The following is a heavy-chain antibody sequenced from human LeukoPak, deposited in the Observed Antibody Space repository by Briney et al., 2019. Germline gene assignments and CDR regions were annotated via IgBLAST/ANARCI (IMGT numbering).Heavy chain of an antibody. Sequence: ASVKVSCKASGNSFTSYYTHWVRQAPGQGLEWMGIINPSGSTTNYAHKFQGRVTMTRDTSTSTVYLELSSLRSEDTAVYYCASLPTGSMIANYWGQGTLVTVSS. V-gene: IGHV1-46*01. CDR3: ASLPTGSMIANY. CDR2: INPSGSTT. D-gene: IGHD3-22*01. CDR1: GNSFTSYY. J-gene: IGHJ4*02.